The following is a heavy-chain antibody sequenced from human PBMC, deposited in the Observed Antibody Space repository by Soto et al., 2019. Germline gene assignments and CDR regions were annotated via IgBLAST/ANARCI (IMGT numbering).Heavy chain of an antibody. CDR1: GFTFYHYG. CDR3: ATFFDVGYCSSTSCFSFDY. V-gene: IGHV3-33*01. D-gene: IGHD2-2*01. Sequence: GGSLRLSCAASGFTFYHYGMHWVRQAPGKGLEWVAVIWYDGRSKYYADSVKGRFTISRDNSKNTLSLQMNSLRAEDTAVYYCATFFDVGYCSSTSCFSFDYWGQGTLVTVS. J-gene: IGHJ4*02. CDR2: IWYDGRSK.